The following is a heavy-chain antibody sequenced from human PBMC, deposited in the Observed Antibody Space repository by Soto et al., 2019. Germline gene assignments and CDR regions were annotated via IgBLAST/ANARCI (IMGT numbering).Heavy chain of an antibody. V-gene: IGHV1-46*01. J-gene: IGHJ3*02. CDR1: GYTFTSYY. Sequence: ASVKVSCKASGYTFTSYYMHWVRQAPGQGLEWMGIINPSGGSTSYAQKFQGRVTMTRDTSTSTVYMELSSLRSEDTAVYYCAIDTPQDGGNSTVGKPGDAFDICGQGTMVTV. CDR2: INPSGGST. CDR3: AIDTPQDGGNSTVGKPGDAFDI. D-gene: IGHD2-21*02.